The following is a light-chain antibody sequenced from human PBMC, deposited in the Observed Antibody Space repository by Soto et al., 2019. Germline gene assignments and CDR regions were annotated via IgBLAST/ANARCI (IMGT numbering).Light chain of an antibody. Sequence: QPVLTQPPSVSGAPGQRVTISCTGSSSNIGAGYDVHWYQQLPGTAPKLLIYGNSNRPSGVPDRFSGSKSGTSASLAITGLQAEDEADYYCQSYDSSLSGFFGTGTKLTVL. J-gene: IGLJ1*01. CDR1: SSNIGAGYD. V-gene: IGLV1-40*01. CDR2: GNS. CDR3: QSYDSSLSGF.